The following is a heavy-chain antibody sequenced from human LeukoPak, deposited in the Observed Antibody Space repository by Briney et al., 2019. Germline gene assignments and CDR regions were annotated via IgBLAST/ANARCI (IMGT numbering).Heavy chain of an antibody. Sequence: HPGGSLRLSCAASGFTFSNYWMVWVRQAPGEGLVWVANIRGDGSRQYYLDSVKGRFTISRDNAKNSLYLQMSSLRADDTAVYYCVRDANYHDGSNYYDVLDIWGQGTMVTVSS. CDR2: IRGDGSRQ. CDR1: GFTFSNYW. J-gene: IGHJ3*02. V-gene: IGHV3-7*01. D-gene: IGHD3-22*01. CDR3: VRDANYHDGSNYYDVLDI.